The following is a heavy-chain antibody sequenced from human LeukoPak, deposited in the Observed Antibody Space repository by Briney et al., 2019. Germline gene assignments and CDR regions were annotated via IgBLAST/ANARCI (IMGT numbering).Heavy chain of an antibody. V-gene: IGHV4-4*02. D-gene: IGHD3-16*01. CDR1: GGSISNSNW. CDR3: TRVSLRWFDP. CDR2: VYHSGST. J-gene: IGHJ5*02. Sequence: RPSETLSLTCAVSGGSISNSNWWSWVRQPPGKGLEWIGEVYHSGSTYYNPSLKSRVTMSVDKSKNQFSLKLTSVTAADTAVYYCTRVSLRWFDPWGQGTLVTVSS.